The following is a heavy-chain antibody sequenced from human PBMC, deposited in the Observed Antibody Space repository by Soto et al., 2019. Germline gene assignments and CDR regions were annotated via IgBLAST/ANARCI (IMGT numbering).Heavy chain of an antibody. Sequence: EVQLVESGGGLVQPGGSLRLSCVASGFTFSNYWMYWVRQAPGEGLVWVSRINNDGSVSSYADSVKGRLTISRDNVKNPLYLQMDSLRAEDTAVYYCARGDCVGGTCYSLAGSFYYSMDVWGKGTTVTVFS. CDR2: INNDGSVS. D-gene: IGHD2-15*01. V-gene: IGHV3-74*01. CDR3: ARGDCVGGTCYSLAGSFYYSMDV. CDR1: GFTFSNYW. J-gene: IGHJ6*03.